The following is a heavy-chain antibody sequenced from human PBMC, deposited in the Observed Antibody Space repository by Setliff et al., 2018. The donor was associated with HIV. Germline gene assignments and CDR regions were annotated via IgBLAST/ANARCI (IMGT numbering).Heavy chain of an antibody. CDR1: SGSISSGTYY. J-gene: IGHJ2*01. CDR3: ARVRFNFDNVRCFDL. CDR2: IDYSGSA. D-gene: IGHD1-20*01. Sequence: SETLSLTCTVSSGSISSGTYYWSWIRQYPGKGLEWIGYIDYSGSAFYNPSLKSRVTMSLDTSRNEVSLRLSSVTAADTATYFCARVRFNFDNVRCFDLWGPGTLVTVSS. V-gene: IGHV4-31*03.